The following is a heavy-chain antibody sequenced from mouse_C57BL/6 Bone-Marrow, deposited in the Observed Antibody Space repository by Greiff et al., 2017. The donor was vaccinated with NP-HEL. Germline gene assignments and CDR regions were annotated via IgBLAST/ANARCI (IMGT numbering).Heavy chain of an antibody. Sequence: QVQLQQSGAELVKPGASVKISCKASGYAFSSYWMNWVKQRPGKGLEWIGQLYPGDGDTNSNGKFKGKATMTANKSSSTAYMQLSSLTSEDSAVYVGTQAAFYAMDYWGQGTSVTVAS. CDR1: GYAFSSYW. D-gene: IGHD3-2*02. CDR3: TQAAFYAMDY. CDR2: LYPGDGDT. J-gene: IGHJ4*01. V-gene: IGHV1-80*01.